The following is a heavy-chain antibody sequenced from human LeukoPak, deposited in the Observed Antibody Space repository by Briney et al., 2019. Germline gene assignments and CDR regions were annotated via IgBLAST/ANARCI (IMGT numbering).Heavy chain of an antibody. CDR1: GFTFINYG. CDR2: IGGNTIST. CDR3: ARDGAVNYYYYYMDV. Sequence: PGGSLRLSCAASGFTFINYGMNWVRQVPGKGLEWVSSIGGNTISTYYADSVKGRFTISRDISKNTLYLQMNSLRAEDTAVYYCARDGAVNYYYYYMDVWGKGTTVTVSS. D-gene: IGHD4-11*01. V-gene: IGHV3-23*01. J-gene: IGHJ6*03.